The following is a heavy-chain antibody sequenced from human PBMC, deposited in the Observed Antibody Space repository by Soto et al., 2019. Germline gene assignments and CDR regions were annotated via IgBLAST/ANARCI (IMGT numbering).Heavy chain of an antibody. CDR2: INPNSGNT. CDR1: GYTFTGYY. J-gene: IGHJ5*02. D-gene: IGHD6-6*01. CDR3: AREGYSSSSGPRGNWFDP. Sequence: GASVKVSCKASGYTFTGYYMHWVRQAPGQGLEWMGWINPNSGNTGYAQKFQGRVTMTKNTSISTAYMELSSLTSEDTAVYYCAREGYSSSSGPRGNWFDPWGQGTLVTVSS. V-gene: IGHV1-8*02.